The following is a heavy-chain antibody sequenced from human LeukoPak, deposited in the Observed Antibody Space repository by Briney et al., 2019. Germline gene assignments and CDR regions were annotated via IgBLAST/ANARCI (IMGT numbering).Heavy chain of an antibody. CDR1: GFTFSDYY. CDR2: ISSSGSTI. Sequence: GGSLRLSCAASGFTFSDYYMSWIRQAPGKGLEWVSYISSSGSTIYYADSVKGRFTISRDNAENSLYLQMNSLRAEDTAVYYCARDGIYGPDYMDVWGKGTTVTVSS. CDR3: ARDGIYGPDYMDV. V-gene: IGHV3-11*04. D-gene: IGHD2/OR15-2a*01. J-gene: IGHJ6*03.